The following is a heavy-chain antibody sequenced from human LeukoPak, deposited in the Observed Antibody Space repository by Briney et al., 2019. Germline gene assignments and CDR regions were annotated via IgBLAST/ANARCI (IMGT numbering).Heavy chain of an antibody. V-gene: IGHV3-9*01. Sequence: GRSLRLSCAASGFTFDDYAMHWVRQAPGKGLEWVSGISWNSGSIGYADSVKGRFTISRDTAKNSLYLQMNSLRAEDPALYYCAKDPYSNYYYGMDVWGQGTTVTVSS. CDR2: ISWNSGSI. D-gene: IGHD4-11*01. CDR3: AKDPYSNYYYGMDV. J-gene: IGHJ6*02. CDR1: GFTFDDYA.